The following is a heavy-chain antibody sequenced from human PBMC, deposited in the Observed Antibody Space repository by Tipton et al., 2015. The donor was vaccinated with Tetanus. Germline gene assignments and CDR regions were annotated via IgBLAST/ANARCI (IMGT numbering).Heavy chain of an antibody. CDR3: ARGAYSYDSSGYYYLLDP. V-gene: IGHV4-59*01. D-gene: IGHD3-22*01. CDR1: GGSITSYF. CDR2: IYSSGST. J-gene: IGHJ5*02. Sequence: GLVKPSGTLSLTCNVSGGSITSYFWSWIRQAPGKGLEWIGYIYSSGSTNYNPSLKSRVTMSVDTARNQISLKLTSVSAADTAVYYCARGAYSYDSSGYYYLLDPWGQGTLVTVSS.